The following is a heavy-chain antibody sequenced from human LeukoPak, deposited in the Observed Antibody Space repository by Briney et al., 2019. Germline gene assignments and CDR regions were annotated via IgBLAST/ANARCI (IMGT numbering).Heavy chain of an antibody. CDR2: IYSGGST. D-gene: IGHD2-21*02. J-gene: IGHJ3*02. CDR3: ARRRYCGGDCYPPSYAFDI. Sequence: QSGGSLRLSCAASGFTFSSYAMSWVRQAPGKGLEWVSVIYSGGSTYYADSVKGRFTISRDNSKNTLYLQMNSLRAEDTAVYYCARRRYCGGDCYPPSYAFDIWGQGTMVTVSS. CDR1: GFTFSSYA. V-gene: IGHV3-66*01.